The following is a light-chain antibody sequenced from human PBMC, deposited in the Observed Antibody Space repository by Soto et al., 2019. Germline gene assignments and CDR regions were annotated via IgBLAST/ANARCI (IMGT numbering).Light chain of an antibody. Sequence: DIPMTQSPSTLSASVGDRVTITCRASQTISSCLAWYQQKPGKAPNLLIYDASTLERGVPSRFSGTGSGTEFTLTIDSLQPDDFATYYCQQYHTSPITFGEGTRVEIK. CDR3: QQYHTSPIT. CDR2: DAS. J-gene: IGKJ5*01. V-gene: IGKV1-5*01. CDR1: QTISSC.